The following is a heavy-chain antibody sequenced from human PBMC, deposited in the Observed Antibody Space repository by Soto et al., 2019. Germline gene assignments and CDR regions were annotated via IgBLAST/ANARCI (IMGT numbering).Heavy chain of an antibody. J-gene: IGHJ4*02. D-gene: IGHD6-19*01. CDR2: IDLSGAGT. Sequence: EVQLLESGGGLVQPGGSLRLSCVASGLTFSNYAMTWVRQAPGKGLEWVSAIDLSGAGTYYADSVKGRFTISRDNAKNSLYLQMNSLRAEDTAVYYCARDRAVAGTSEEIGYWGQGTLVTVSS. CDR1: GLTFSNYA. CDR3: ARDRAVAGTSEEIGY. V-gene: IGHV3-23*01.